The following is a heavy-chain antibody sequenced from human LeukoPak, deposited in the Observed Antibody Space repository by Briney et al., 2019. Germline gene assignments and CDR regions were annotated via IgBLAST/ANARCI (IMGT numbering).Heavy chain of an antibody. V-gene: IGHV3-21*04. Sequence: KAGGSLRLSCAASGFTFSSYIMNWVRQAPGKGLEWVSSISSSSSYIYYADSVKGRFTISRDNAKNSLYLQMNSLRAEDTAVYYCARGAQMYGSGYPYWGQGTMVTVSS. CDR2: ISSSSSYI. CDR1: GFTFSSYI. D-gene: IGHD3-22*01. J-gene: IGHJ3*01. CDR3: ARGAQMYGSGYPY.